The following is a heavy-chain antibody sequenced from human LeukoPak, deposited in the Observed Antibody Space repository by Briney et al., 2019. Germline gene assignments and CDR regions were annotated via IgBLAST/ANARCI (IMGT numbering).Heavy chain of an antibody. CDR1: GGSFSGYY. CDR3: AREVRWYPNQYYFDY. J-gene: IGHJ4*02. Sequence: KPSETLSLTCAVYGGSFSGYYWSWIRQPPGKGLEWIGEINHSGSTNYNPSLKSRVTISVDTSKNQFSLKLSSVTAADTAVYYCAREVRWYPNQYYFDYWGQGTLVTVSS. D-gene: IGHD4-23*01. CDR2: INHSGST. V-gene: IGHV4-34*01.